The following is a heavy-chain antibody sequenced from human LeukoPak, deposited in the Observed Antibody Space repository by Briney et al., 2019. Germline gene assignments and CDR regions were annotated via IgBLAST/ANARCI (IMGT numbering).Heavy chain of an antibody. D-gene: IGHD6-13*01. Sequence: PGGSLRLSCAASGFSFSTYGFHWVRQAPGKGLEWVTFIRFDGGKKNYADSVKGRFAISRDNSKNTVYLQMNSLRAEDTAVYYCAKSPEQQLVWRGWFDPWGQGTLVTVSS. CDR3: AKSPEQQLVWRGWFDP. CDR1: GFSFSTYG. V-gene: IGHV3-30*02. J-gene: IGHJ5*02. CDR2: IRFDGGKK.